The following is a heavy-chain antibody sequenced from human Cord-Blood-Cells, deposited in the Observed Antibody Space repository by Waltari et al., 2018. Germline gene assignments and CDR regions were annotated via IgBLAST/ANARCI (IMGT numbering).Heavy chain of an antibody. J-gene: IGHJ2*01. CDR2: INHSGST. Sequence: QVQLQQWGAGLLKPSETLSLTCAVYGGSFSGYYWSWIRQPPGKGLERIGEINHSGSTNYNPSLKSRVTISVDTSKNQFSLKLSSVTAADTAVYYCARVLQRYFDLWGRGTLVTVSS. V-gene: IGHV4-34*01. CDR3: ARVLQRYFDL. CDR1: GGSFSGYY.